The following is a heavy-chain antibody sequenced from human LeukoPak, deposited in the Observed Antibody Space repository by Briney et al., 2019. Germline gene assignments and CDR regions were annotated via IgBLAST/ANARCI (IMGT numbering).Heavy chain of an antibody. CDR2: ISMNVQTT. J-gene: IGHJ4*02. CDR3: VREGLERRTNFDY. CDR1: GFTFTSHV. D-gene: IGHD1-1*01. V-gene: IGHV3-64D*06. Sequence: GGSLRLSCSASGFTFTSHVMHWVRQAPGKGLQYVSGISMNVQTTYYAGSVKGRFTISRDSSKNTVYLQMNSLTAGDTAVYYCVREGLERRTNFDYWGQGTLVSVSS.